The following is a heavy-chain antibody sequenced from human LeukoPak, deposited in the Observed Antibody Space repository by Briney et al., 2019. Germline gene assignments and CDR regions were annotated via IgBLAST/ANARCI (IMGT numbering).Heavy chain of an antibody. V-gene: IGHV4-31*03. CDR2: IYDSVTT. D-gene: IGHD6-19*01. J-gene: IGHJ4*02. CDR1: GGSIGNGGYF. Sequence: PSETLSLTCTVSGGSIGNGGYFWTWLRQYRGKGLEWIGYIYDSVTTYYNPSLKSRVAISLDRSKNQFSLNLTSVTAADRAVYYCARERSSGWYRFWGQGILVAVSS. CDR3: ARERSSGWYRF.